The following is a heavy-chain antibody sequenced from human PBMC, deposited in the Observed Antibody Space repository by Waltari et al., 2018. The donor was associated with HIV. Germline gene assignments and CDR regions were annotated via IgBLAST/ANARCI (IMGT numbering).Heavy chain of an antibody. Sequence: QVQLVESGGGVVQPGGSLRLSCAASGFTFSRDGMHWVRQAPGKGREWVTFIRYDGRKKHYADTVKGRFTISRDNSDNTLYLEMNSLRTEDTAVYYCATNIVVAATGTFDYWGQGTRVIVTA. V-gene: IGHV3-30*02. D-gene: IGHD2-15*01. CDR1: GFTFSRDG. CDR3: ATNIVVAATGTFDY. CDR2: IRYDGRKK. J-gene: IGHJ4*02.